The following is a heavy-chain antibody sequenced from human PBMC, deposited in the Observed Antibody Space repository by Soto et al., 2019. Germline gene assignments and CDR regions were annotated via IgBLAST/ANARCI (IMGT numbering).Heavy chain of an antibody. Sequence: SVNVSGQASVGTFSNYAISGVRQAPGQGLEWMGGIIPIFGTANYAQKFQGRVTITADESTSTAYMELSSLRSEDTAVYYCARDSRLQGYYYYYGMDVWGQGTTVTAP. V-gene: IGHV1-69*13. CDR1: VGTFSNYA. CDR2: IIPIFGTA. CDR3: ARDSRLQGYYYYYGMDV. D-gene: IGHD5-12*01. J-gene: IGHJ6*02.